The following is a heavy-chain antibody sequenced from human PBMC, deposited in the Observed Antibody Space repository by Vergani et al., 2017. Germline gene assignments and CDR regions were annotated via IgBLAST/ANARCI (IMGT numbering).Heavy chain of an antibody. D-gene: IGHD4-17*01. CDR1: GYTFTDHY. CDR2: VDPEDGET. CDR3: ATPQTVTTGGMEV. V-gene: IGHV1-69-2*01. Sequence: EVQLVQSGAEVKKPGATMNISCKVSGYTFTDHYMHWVKQAPGKGLEWMGLVDPEDGETIYAGKFKGRVTIAADTSTDTAHLELSSLRSEETAVYYCATPQTVTTGGMEVWGQGTTVIVSS. J-gene: IGHJ6*02.